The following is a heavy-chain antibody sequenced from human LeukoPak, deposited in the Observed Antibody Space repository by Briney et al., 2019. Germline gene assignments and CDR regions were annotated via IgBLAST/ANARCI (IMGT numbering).Heavy chain of an antibody. Sequence: GGSLRHSCAASGFTFSSYWMHWVRQAPGKGLVWVSRISSDGSSTSYADSVKGRFTISRDNAKNTLYLQMNSLRAEDTAVYYCAREDTSLEKYGFDYWGQGTLVTVSS. D-gene: IGHD5-18*01. CDR2: ISSDGSST. CDR3: AREDTSLEKYGFDY. J-gene: IGHJ4*02. V-gene: IGHV3-74*01. CDR1: GFTFSSYW.